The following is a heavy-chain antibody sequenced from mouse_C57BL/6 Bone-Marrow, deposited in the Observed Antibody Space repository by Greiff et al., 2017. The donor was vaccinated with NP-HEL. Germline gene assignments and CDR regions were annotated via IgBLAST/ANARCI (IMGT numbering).Heavy chain of an antibody. Sequence: VQLKESGPELVKPGASVKISCKASGYAFSSSWMNWVKQRPGKGLEWIGRIYPGDGDTNYNGKFKGKATLTADKSSSTAYMQLSSLTSEDSAVYFCASTVVATDWFAYWGQGTLVTVSA. D-gene: IGHD1-1*01. J-gene: IGHJ3*01. CDR2: IYPGDGDT. CDR3: ASTVVATDWFAY. CDR1: GYAFSSSW. V-gene: IGHV1-82*01.